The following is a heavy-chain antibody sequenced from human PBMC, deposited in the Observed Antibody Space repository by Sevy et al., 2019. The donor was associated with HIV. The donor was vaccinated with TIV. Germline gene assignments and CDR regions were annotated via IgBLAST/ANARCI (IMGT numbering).Heavy chain of an antibody. CDR1: GFTFSKYS. V-gene: IGHV3-23*01. Sequence: GGSLRLSCAASGFTFSKYSMSWVRQPPGKGLEWVSTLSFGCGEINYADSVKGRFTISSDNSKSSVYLQMNNLSADYTAGYYCAGEGSTKPHDFWGQGTLVTVSS. J-gene: IGHJ4*02. CDR2: LSFGCGEI. CDR3: AGEGSTKPHDF. D-gene: IGHD1-26*01.